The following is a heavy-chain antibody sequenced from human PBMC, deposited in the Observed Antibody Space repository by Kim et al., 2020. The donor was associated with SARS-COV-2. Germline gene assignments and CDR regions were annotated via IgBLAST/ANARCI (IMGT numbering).Heavy chain of an antibody. CDR2: IYHSGST. J-gene: IGHJ4*02. D-gene: IGHD1-7*01. Sequence: SETLSLTCAVSGGSISSGGYSWSWIRQPPGKGLEWIGYIYHSGSTYYNPSLKSRVTISVDRSKNQFSLKLSSVTAADTAVYYCARGRYNWNYIDWGQGTL. CDR3: ARGRYNWNYID. V-gene: IGHV4-30-2*01. CDR1: GGSISSGGYS.